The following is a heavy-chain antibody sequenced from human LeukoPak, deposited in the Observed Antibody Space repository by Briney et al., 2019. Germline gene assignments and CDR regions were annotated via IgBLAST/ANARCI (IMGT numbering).Heavy chain of an antibody. D-gene: IGHD2-21*02. CDR2: INPNSGGT. V-gene: IGHV1-2*02. CDR1: EYTFTGYY. CDR3: ARPRRGDSKYFDY. J-gene: IGHJ4*02. Sequence: GASVKVSCKASEYTFTGYYMHWVRQAPGQGLEWMGWINPNSGGTNYAQKFQGRVTMTRDTSISTAYMELSRLRSDDTAVYYCARPRRGDSKYFDYWGQGTLVTVSS.